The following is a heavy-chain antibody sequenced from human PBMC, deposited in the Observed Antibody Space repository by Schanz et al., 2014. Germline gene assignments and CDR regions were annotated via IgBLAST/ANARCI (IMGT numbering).Heavy chain of an antibody. Sequence: QVQLVQSGAEVKKPGASVKVSCKVSGSIFSKLLMHWVRQGPAKGLEWMGWISAFDDKTDYAQNFQGRLIMTTDTSTTTVYMELRGLRSDDTAVYYCVRETTIITGGAFDVWGQGTMVTVSS. J-gene: IGHJ3*01. CDR2: ISAFDDKT. D-gene: IGHD3-9*01. CDR3: VRETTIITGGAFDV. CDR1: GSIFSKLL. V-gene: IGHV1-18*01.